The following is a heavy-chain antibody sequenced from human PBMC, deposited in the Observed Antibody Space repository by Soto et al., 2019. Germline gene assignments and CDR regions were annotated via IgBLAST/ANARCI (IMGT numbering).Heavy chain of an antibody. J-gene: IGHJ6*02. V-gene: IGHV3-30*04. CDR2: MSYDGTNK. Sequence: QVQLVESGGGVVQPGRSLRLSCAASGFTFSNYAMHWVRQAPGKGLEWVAVMSYDGTNKYYADSVKGRFTISRDNSKETLYLQMNSLRGEDTAVYYCARDSDSGTYYHYDMDVWGQATTVTVSS. CDR1: GFTFSNYA. CDR3: ARDSDSGTYYHYDMDV. D-gene: IGHD3-10*01.